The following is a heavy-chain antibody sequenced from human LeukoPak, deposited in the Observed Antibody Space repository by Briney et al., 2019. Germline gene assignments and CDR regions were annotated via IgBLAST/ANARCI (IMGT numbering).Heavy chain of an antibody. CDR1: GGAFSSYT. Sequence: GASVKVSCKASGGAFSSYTFSWVRQAPGQGLEWMGGIIPIFGTANYAQKFQGRVTITADESTSTAYMELSSLRSEDTAVYYCAREARKYYYDSSGFAFDIWGQGTMVTVSS. V-gene: IGHV1-69*13. D-gene: IGHD3-22*01. CDR3: AREARKYYYDSSGFAFDI. J-gene: IGHJ3*02. CDR2: IIPIFGTA.